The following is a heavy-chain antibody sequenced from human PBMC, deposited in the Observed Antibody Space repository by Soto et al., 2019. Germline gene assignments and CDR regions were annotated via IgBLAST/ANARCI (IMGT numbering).Heavy chain of an antibody. J-gene: IGHJ4*02. D-gene: IGHD6-13*01. CDR1: GFTFSDYD. CDR2: IGTTGET. CDR3: ARARSGWYAAMDF. Sequence: PGGSLRLSCLVSGFTFSDYDMHWVRQEAGKALEWVGAIGTTGETYSPESMEGRFTISRENVKNSLYLQISSLRAGDTAVYFCARARSGWYAAMDFWGRGTLDTVSS. V-gene: IGHV3-13*01.